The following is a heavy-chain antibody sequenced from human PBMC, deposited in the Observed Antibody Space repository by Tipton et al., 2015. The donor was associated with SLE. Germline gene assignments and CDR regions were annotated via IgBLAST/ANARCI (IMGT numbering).Heavy chain of an antibody. Sequence: SLRLSCAVSGGSIRSSNWWSWVRQPPGKGLEWIGEIHHSGSTNSNPSLKSRVTISVDKSKNQFSLKLSSVTVADTAVYYCAKDYNPDNADYNWGQGTLVIVSS. CDR3: AKDYNPDNADYN. J-gene: IGHJ4*02. V-gene: IGHV4-4*02. D-gene: IGHD4-17*01. CDR1: GGSIRSSNW. CDR2: IHHSGST.